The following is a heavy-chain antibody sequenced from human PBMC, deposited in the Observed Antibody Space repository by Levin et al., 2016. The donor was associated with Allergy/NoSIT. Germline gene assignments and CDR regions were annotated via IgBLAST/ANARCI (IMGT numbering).Heavy chain of an antibody. CDR1: GYTFTTYG. J-gene: IGHJ4*02. V-gene: IGHV1-18*01. D-gene: IGHD6-6*01. CDR2: ISGYNSAT. Sequence: ASVKVSCKTSGYTFTTYGISWVRQAPGQGLEWMAWISGYNSATSHIQKLQGRVTVTIDTSTSTAYMELRGLRSDDTAVYYCARDAREADAGRTGYFDYWGQGTLITVST. CDR3: ARDAREADAGRTGYFDY.